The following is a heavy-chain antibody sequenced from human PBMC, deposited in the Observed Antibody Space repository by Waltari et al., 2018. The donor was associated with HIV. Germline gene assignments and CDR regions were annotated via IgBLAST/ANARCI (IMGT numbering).Heavy chain of an antibody. CDR1: GGSISNSNYF. CDR2: IYYSGRS. D-gene: IGHD1-26*01. CDR3: ARHALRVGASYWYFDL. J-gene: IGHJ2*01. V-gene: IGHV4-39*01. Sequence: QLQLQESGPGLVKPSETLSLTCTVPGGSISNSNYFWSWIRQPPGKGLEWIGRIYYSGRSYYNPSLKSRVTISVDTSKNQFSLKPSSVTATDTAVYYCARHALRVGASYWYFDLWGRGTLVTVSS.